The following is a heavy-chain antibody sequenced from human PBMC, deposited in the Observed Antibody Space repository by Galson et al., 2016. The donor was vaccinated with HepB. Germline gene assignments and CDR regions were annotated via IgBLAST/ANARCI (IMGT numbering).Heavy chain of an antibody. CDR1: GFSVSNNY. CDR3: ARDTDSRERSDW. Sequence: LRLSCAVSGFSVSNNYMSWVRQAPGKGLEWVAVIYGGGDTYYADSVRGRFTISRDNSKNTLYLEMHSLRAEDTAVYYCARDTDSRERSDWWGQGTLVTVSS. D-gene: IGHD3-22*01. J-gene: IGHJ4*02. CDR2: IYGGGDT. V-gene: IGHV3-53*01.